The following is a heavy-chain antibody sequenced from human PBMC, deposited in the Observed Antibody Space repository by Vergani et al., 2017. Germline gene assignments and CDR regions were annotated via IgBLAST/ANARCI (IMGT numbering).Heavy chain of an antibody. D-gene: IGHD3-3*01. V-gene: IGHV3-9*01. Sequence: EEKLVESGGGLVQPGRSLRLSCEASGFRFDEYAMHWVRRVPGKGLEWVSGVSWNSETIRYADSVKGRFTISRDNAKSSLYLQMDSLRPEDTAHYYCAKGPQLVFFSVDVWGIGTSVTVTA. CDR2: VSWNSETI. CDR3: AKGPQLVFFSVDV. CDR1: GFRFDEYA. J-gene: IGHJ6*04.